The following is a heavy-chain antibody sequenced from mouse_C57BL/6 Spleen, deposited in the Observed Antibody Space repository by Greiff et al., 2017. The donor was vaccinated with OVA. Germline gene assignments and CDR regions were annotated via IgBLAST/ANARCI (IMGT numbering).Heavy chain of an antibody. CDR3: ARGTTVVASYWYFDV. CDR2: IDPSDSET. J-gene: IGHJ1*03. V-gene: IGHV1-52*01. CDR1: GYTFTSYW. D-gene: IGHD1-1*01. Sequence: VKLQQPGAELVRPGSSVKLSCKASGYTFTSYWMHWVKQRPIQGLEWIGNIDPSDSETHYNQKFKDKATLTVDKSSSTAYMQLSSLTSEDSAVYYCARGTTVVASYWYFDVWGTGTTVTVSS.